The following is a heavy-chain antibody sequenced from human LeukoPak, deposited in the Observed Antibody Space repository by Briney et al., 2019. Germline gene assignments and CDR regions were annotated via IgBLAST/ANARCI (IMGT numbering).Heavy chain of an antibody. D-gene: IGHD3-22*01. V-gene: IGHV1-46*01. J-gene: IGHJ6*02. CDR2: INPSGGSA. CDR3: ARYYYDSSGYLRGNGMDV. Sequence: ASVKVSCKASGYTFTSYYMHWVRQAPGQGLEWMGIINPSGGSASYAQKFQGRVTMTRDTSTSTVYMELSSLRSEDTAVYYCARYYYDSSGYLRGNGMDVWGQGTTVTVSS. CDR1: GYTFTSYY.